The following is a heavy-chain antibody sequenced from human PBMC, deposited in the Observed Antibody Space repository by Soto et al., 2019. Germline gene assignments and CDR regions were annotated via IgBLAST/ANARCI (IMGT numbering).Heavy chain of an antibody. J-gene: IGHJ4*01. D-gene: IGHD3-3*01. CDR3: ARSPSYYDFWSGYGRATGYYFDY. Sequence: SETLSLTSAAYGGSFSGYYWSWIRQPPGKGLEWIGEINHSGSTNYNPSLKSRVTISVDTSKNQFSLKLSSVTAADTAVYYCARSPSYYDFWSGYGRATGYYFDYWGQGTLVPVPS. CDR2: INHSGST. V-gene: IGHV4-34*01. CDR1: GGSFSGYY.